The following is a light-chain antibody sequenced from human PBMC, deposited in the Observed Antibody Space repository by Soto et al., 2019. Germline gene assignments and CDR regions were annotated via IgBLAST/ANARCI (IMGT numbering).Light chain of an antibody. V-gene: IGKV1-12*01. Sequence: DIQMTQSPSSVSASVGDRVTITCRASQGISSWLVWYQQKPGKAPKLLIYAASSLQSGVPSRFSGSGSGTDFTLTISSLQPEDFATYYCQQANSFRATFGQGTKVEIK. J-gene: IGKJ1*01. CDR2: AAS. CDR3: QQANSFRAT. CDR1: QGISSW.